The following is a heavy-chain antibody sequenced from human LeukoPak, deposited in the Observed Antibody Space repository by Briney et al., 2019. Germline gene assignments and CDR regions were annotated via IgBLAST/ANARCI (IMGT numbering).Heavy chain of an antibody. Sequence: PGGSLRLSCVGSGDSFIRHSMNWVRRAPGKGLEWIAYIASIGSPIYYADSVKGRFTVSRDNARTSLFLHMNSLRAEDTAVYYCAREYDSRARFDSWGQGTLVTV. CDR2: IASIGSPI. CDR3: AREYDSRARFDS. V-gene: IGHV3-48*01. D-gene: IGHD6-13*01. CDR1: GDSFIRHS. J-gene: IGHJ4*02.